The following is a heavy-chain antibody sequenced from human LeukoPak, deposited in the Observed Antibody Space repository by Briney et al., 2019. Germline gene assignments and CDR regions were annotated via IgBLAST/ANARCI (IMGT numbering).Heavy chain of an antibody. V-gene: IGHV4-38-2*01. CDR1: TSSISSGYF. J-gene: IGHJ4*02. CDR2: IYHSGST. D-gene: IGHD3-9*01. CDR3: ARNPDILTGLPYYFDY. Sequence: PSETLSLTCAVSTSSISSGYFWGWIRQPPGKGLEWIGSIYHSGSTYYNPSFKSRVAMSVDTSKNQFSLRLTSVTAADTAVYYCARNPDILTGLPYYFDYWGQGTLVAVSS.